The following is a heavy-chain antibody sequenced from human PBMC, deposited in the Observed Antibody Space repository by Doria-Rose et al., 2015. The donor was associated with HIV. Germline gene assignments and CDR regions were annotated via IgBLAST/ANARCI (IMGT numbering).Heavy chain of an antibody. D-gene: IGHD6-13*01. V-gene: IGHV2-26*01. CDR3: ARIKSSRWYHKYYFDF. CDR2: MFADDER. Sequence: QVTLKESGPVLVKPTETLTLTCTVSGVSLSSPGMGVSWIRQPPGKALEWLAKMFADDERSDKSSLKSRLTISRGTSNSQLVLTMTDMDPVDTATYYCARIKSSRWYHKYYFDFWGQGTLVIVSA. CDR1: GVSLSSPGMG. J-gene: IGHJ4*02.